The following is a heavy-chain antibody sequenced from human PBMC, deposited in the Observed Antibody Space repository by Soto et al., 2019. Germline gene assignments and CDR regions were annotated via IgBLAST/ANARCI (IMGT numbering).Heavy chain of an antibody. CDR1: GFTFSTYA. D-gene: IGHD2-8*01. J-gene: IGHJ4*02. Sequence: GGSLRLSCATSGFTFSTYAMHWVRQAPGKGLEYVSAISSNGRSTYYANSVKGRFTISRDNSKNTLYLQMDSLRAEDMAVYYCARDRCTNGVCYAPSDYWGQGTLVTVCS. CDR3: ARDRCTNGVCYAPSDY. CDR2: ISSNGRST. V-gene: IGHV3-64*01.